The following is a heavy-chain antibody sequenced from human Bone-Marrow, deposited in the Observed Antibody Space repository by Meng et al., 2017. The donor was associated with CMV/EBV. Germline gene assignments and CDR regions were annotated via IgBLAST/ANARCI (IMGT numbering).Heavy chain of an antibody. J-gene: IGHJ6*02. CDR3: TRDPLTDFWSDGVDV. D-gene: IGHD3-3*01. CDR1: GFTFSDYY. Sequence: GESLKTYWAASGFTFSDYYMSWNRQAPGKGLEGVSYISSSGSNIYYADSVKGRFTISRDNAKNSLYLQMNSLKSEDTAVYFCTRDPLTDFWSDGVDVWGQGTTVTVSS. CDR2: ISSSGSNI. V-gene: IGHV3-11*01.